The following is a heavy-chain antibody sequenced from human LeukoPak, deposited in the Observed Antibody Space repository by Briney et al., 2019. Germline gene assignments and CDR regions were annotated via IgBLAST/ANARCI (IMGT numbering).Heavy chain of an antibody. CDR3: ATLGDVLRLFPLISLDGMDV. V-gene: IGHV1-18*01. CDR1: GYTFTNYG. J-gene: IGHJ6*02. D-gene: IGHD3-3*01. Sequence: ASVKVSCKASGYTFTNYGITWVRQAPGQGLEWMGWISAYNGDTNYALRFQGRITMTTDTSTTTAYMELRSLRSDDTAVYYCATLGDVLRLFPLISLDGMDVWGQGTTVTVSS. CDR2: ISAYNGDT.